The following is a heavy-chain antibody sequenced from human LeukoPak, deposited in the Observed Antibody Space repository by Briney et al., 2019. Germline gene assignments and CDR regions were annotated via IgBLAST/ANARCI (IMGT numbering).Heavy chain of an antibody. CDR3: ARVPPVTPYYYESSGYFFDY. CDR2: ISAYNGNT. Sequence: GASVKVSCKASGYTFTSYGISWVRQAPGQGLEGMGWISAYNGNTNYAQKLQGRVTMTTDTSTSTAYMELRSLRSDDTAVYYCARVPPVTPYYYESSGYFFDYWGQGTLVTVSS. D-gene: IGHD3-22*01. J-gene: IGHJ4*02. V-gene: IGHV1-18*01. CDR1: GYTFTSYG.